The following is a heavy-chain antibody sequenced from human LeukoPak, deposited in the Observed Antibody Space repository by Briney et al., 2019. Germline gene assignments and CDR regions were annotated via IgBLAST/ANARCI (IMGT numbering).Heavy chain of an antibody. CDR1: GFTFSSYG. CDR2: IRDDGSKK. V-gene: IGHV3-30*02. Sequence: GGSLRLSCAASGFTFSSYGMHWVRQAPGKGLEWVASIRDDGSKKYYADSVKGRFTISRDNSRNTLYLQMNSLRVEDTAIYYSWKGASVSVLSAPPSRPTWGQGTLVTVSS. CDR3: WKGASVSVLSAPPSRPT. J-gene: IGHJ4*03. D-gene: IGHD2/OR15-2a*01.